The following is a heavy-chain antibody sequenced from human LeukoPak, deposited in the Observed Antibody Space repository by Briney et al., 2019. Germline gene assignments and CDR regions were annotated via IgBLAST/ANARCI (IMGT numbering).Heavy chain of an antibody. CDR1: GGSISSYY. D-gene: IGHD3-10*01. CDR3: ATYGSGSPNYYMDV. V-gene: IGHV4-38-2*02. Sequence: PSETLSLTCTVSGGSISSYYWGWIRQPPGKGLEWIGSIYHSGSTYYNPSLKSRVTISVDTSKNQFSLKLSSVTAADTAVYYCATYGSGSPNYYMDVWGKGTTVTVSS. CDR2: IYHSGST. J-gene: IGHJ6*03.